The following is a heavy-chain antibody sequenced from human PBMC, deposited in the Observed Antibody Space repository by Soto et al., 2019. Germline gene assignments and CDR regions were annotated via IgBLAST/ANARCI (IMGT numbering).Heavy chain of an antibody. J-gene: IGHJ6*02. CDR2: IIPIFGTA. D-gene: IGHD3-10*01. Sequence: SVKVSCKASGGTFSSYAISWVRQAPGQGLERMGGIIPIFGTANYAQKFQGRVTITADESTSTAYMELSSLRSEDTAVYYCARVSPYYGSGSYPSYYYGMDVWGQGTTVTVSS. V-gene: IGHV1-69*13. CDR1: GGTFSSYA. CDR3: ARVSPYYGSGSYPSYYYGMDV.